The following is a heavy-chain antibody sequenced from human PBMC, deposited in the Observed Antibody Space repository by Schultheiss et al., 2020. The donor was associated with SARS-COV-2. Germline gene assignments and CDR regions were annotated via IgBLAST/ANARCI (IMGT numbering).Heavy chain of an antibody. D-gene: IGHD6-6*01. V-gene: IGHV3-30*07. CDR2: ISYDGSNK. CDR3: ARDAHSSSGPINYFDY. J-gene: IGHJ4*02. CDR1: GFTFSSYA. Sequence: GGSLRLSCAASGFTFSSYAMSWVRQAPGKGLEWVAVISYDGSNKYYADSVKGRFTISRDNSKNTLYLQMNSLRAEDTAVYYCARDAHSSSGPINYFDYWGQGTLVTVSS.